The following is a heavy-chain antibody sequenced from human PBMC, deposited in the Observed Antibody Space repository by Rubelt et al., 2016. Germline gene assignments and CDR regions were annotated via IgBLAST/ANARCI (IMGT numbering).Heavy chain of an antibody. V-gene: IGHV3-48*04. CDR3: ARDTTRFLEY. Sequence: EVQLLESGGGLGQPGGSLRLSCAASGFTFSSYAMNWVRQAPGKGLEWVSYISSGSVTIYYADSVKGRFTISRDNAKDARFLQMNSLRAEDTAVYYGARDTTRFLEYWGQGTLVTVSS. CDR2: ISSGSVTI. D-gene: IGHD1-26*01. J-gene: IGHJ4*02. CDR1: GFTFSSYA.